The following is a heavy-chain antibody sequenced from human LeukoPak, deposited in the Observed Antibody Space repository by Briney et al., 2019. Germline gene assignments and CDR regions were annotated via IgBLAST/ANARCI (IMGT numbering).Heavy chain of an antibody. CDR1: GFTFSSYG. D-gene: IGHD6-19*01. CDR2: IWYDGSNK. CDR3: ARVLYSSGWYGDHY. J-gene: IGHJ4*02. V-gene: IGHV3-33*01. Sequence: GGSLRLSCAASGFTFSSYGMHWVRQAPGEGLEWVAVIWYDGSNKYYADSVKGRFTISRDNSKNTLYLQMNSLRAEDTAVYYCARVLYSSGWYGDHYWGQGTLVTVSS.